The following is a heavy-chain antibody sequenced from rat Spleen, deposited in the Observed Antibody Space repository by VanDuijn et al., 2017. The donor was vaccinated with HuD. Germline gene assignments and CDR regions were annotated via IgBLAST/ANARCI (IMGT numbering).Heavy chain of an antibody. J-gene: IGHJ2*01. Sequence: EVQLVESGGGLVQPGRSLKLSCAASGFTFSDYNMAWVRQAPKKGLEWVATISYDGSSTYYRYSVKGRFTISRDNAKSTLYLQMDSLRSEDTATYYCARHDYSDYWGQGVMVTVSS. V-gene: IGHV5-7*01. CDR3: ARHDYSDY. D-gene: IGHD1-1*01. CDR2: ISYDGSST. CDR1: GFTFSDYN.